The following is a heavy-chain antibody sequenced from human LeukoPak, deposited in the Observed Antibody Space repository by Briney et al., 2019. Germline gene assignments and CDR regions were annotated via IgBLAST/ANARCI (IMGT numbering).Heavy chain of an antibody. CDR2: ISGSGGST. D-gene: IGHD3-10*02. CDR3: AASVRGVIEFDY. Sequence: GGSLRLSCAASGFTFSSYAMSWVRQAPGKGLEWVSAISGSGGSTYYADSVKGRFTISRDNSKNTLYPQMNSLRAEDTAVYYCAASVRGVIEFDYWGQGTLVTVSS. CDR1: GFTFSSYA. V-gene: IGHV3-23*01. J-gene: IGHJ4*02.